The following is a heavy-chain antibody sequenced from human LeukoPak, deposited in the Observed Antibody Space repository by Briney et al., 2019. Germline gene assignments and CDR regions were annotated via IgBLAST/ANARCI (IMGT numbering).Heavy chain of an antibody. D-gene: IGHD5-18*01. CDR2: ISSSSSYI. CDR3: ARWLDTAMVQAWDFDY. V-gene: IGHV3-21*01. J-gene: IGHJ4*02. CDR1: GGSISSGGYY. Sequence: LSLTCTVSGGSISSGGYYWNWVRQAPGKGLEWASSISSSSSYIYYADSVKGRFTISRDNAKNSLYLQMNSLRAEDTAVYYCARWLDTAMVQAWDFDYWGQGTLVTVSS.